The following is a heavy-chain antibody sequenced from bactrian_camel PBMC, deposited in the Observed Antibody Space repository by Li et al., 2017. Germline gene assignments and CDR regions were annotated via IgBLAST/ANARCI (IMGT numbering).Heavy chain of an antibody. Sequence: VQLVESGGGSVQAGGSLRLSCAASGYTYNRNCMAWFRQAPGKEREGVARIYTGSGNTYYADSVKGRFTVSRDVAGKILYLQMNSLRPEDTAMYYCATQPAAFNGGECYRFQDLAFNYWGQGTQVTVS. D-gene: IGHD1*01. V-gene: IGHV3S1*01. J-gene: IGHJ4*01. CDR1: GYTYNRNC. CDR3: ATQPAAFNGGECYRFQDLAFNY. CDR2: IYTGSGNT.